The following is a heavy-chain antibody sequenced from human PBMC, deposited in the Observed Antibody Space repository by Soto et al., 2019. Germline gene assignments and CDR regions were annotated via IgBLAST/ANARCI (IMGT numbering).Heavy chain of an antibody. CDR1: AYTFTNYG. CDR2: INTYNGNT. Sequence: ASVKVSCKASAYTFTNYGISWVRQAPGQGLEWMGWINTYNGNTNYAQKLQGRVTMTTDTSTSTAYMELRSLRSDDTAVYYCARGVGSGSYYNQYNWFDPWGQGTLVTVSS. D-gene: IGHD3-10*01. V-gene: IGHV1-18*01. J-gene: IGHJ5*02. CDR3: ARGVGSGSYYNQYNWFDP.